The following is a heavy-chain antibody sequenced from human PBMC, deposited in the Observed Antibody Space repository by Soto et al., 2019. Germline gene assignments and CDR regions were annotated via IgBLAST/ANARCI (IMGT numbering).Heavy chain of an antibody. CDR1: GGTFSSHT. V-gene: IGHV1-69*08. Sequence: QDQLVQSGAEVKKPGSSVKVSCKASGGTFSSHTFSWVRQAPGQGLEWMGRIIPALGTATYAQKFQGRVTITADESATTVYMELNSLRSDDTAVYYCAGPDFGDYWYFDLWGRGTLVTVSS. D-gene: IGHD4-17*01. CDR2: IIPALGTA. CDR3: AGPDFGDYWYFDL. J-gene: IGHJ2*01.